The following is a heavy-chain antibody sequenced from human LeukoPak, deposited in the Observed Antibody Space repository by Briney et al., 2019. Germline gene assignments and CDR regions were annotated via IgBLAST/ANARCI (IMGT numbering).Heavy chain of an antibody. V-gene: IGHV3-7*01. CDR1: GFTFSSYW. CDR3: ARDKYGSGSYYNDY. J-gene: IGHJ4*02. Sequence: GGSLRLSCAASGFTFSSYWMSWVRHAPGKGLEWVANIKQDGSEKYYVDSVKGRFTISRDNAKNSLYLQMNSLRAEDMAVYYCARDKYGSGSYYNDYWGQGTLVTVSS. D-gene: IGHD3-10*01. CDR2: IKQDGSEK.